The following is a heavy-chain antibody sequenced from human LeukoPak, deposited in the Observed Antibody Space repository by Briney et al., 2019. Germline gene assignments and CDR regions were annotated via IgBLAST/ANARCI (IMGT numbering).Heavy chain of an antibody. D-gene: IGHD2-2*01. J-gene: IGHJ6*02. CDR1: GGSISSGGYY. CDR3: ARVSDIVVVPAASHMDV. CDR2: INHSGST. Sequence: PSQTLSLTCTVSGGSISSGGYYWSWIRQPPGKGLEWIGEINHSGSTNYNPSLKSRVTISVDTSKNQFSLKLSSVTAADTAVYYCARVSDIVVVPAASHMDVWGQGTTVTVSS. V-gene: IGHV4-30-2*01.